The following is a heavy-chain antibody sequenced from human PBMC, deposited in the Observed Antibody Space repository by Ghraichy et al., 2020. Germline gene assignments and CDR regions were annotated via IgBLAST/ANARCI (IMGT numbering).Heavy chain of an antibody. D-gene: IGHD6-19*01. CDR1: GGSISSSSYY. CDR2: IYYSGST. Sequence: SETLSLTCTVSGGSISSSSYYWGWIRQPPGKGLEWIGSIYYSGSTYYNPSLKSRVTISVDTSKNQFSLKLSSVTAADTAVYYCARRVAVALGEFDYWGQGTLVTVSS. J-gene: IGHJ4*02. V-gene: IGHV4-39*01. CDR3: ARRVAVALGEFDY.